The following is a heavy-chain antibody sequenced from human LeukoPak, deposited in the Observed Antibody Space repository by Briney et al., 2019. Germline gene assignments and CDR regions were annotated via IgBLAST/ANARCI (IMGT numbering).Heavy chain of an antibody. Sequence: GGSLRLSCAASGFTFSTYAMSWVRQAPGKGLEWVSSFSGSGGSTYYADSVKGRFTISRDNSKNTLYLQMNSLRAEDTTVYYCAKDLGMQVWFPLWGQGTLVTVSS. CDR3: AKDLGMQVWFPL. J-gene: IGHJ4*02. V-gene: IGHV3-23*01. CDR2: FSGSGGST. D-gene: IGHD5-18*01. CDR1: GFTFSTYA.